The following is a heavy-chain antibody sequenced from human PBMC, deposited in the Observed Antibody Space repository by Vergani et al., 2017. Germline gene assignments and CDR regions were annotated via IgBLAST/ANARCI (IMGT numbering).Heavy chain of an antibody. CDR3: ARDLGTYGEGPAEYFQH. V-gene: IGHV3-23*01. J-gene: IGHJ1*01. CDR1: GFTFSSSA. CDR2: ISGSGGST. D-gene: IGHD4-17*01. Sequence: EVQLLESGGGLVQPGGSLRLSCAASGFTFSSSAMSWVRQAPGKGLEWVSAISGSGGSTYYADSVQGRFTISRDNSKNTLYLEMNSLTAEDTAGYYCARDLGTYGEGPAEYFQHWGQGTLVTVSS.